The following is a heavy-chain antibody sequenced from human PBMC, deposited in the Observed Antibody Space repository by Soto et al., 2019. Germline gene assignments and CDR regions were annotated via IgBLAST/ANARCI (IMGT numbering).Heavy chain of an antibody. Sequence: KASETLSLTCAVSGGSISSSNWWSWVRQPPGKGLEWIGEIYHSGSTNYNPSLKSRVTISVDKSKNQFSLKLSSVTAADTAVYYCARGGMTTVTPFDYWGQGTLVTVSS. CDR1: GGSISSSNW. CDR2: IYHSGST. D-gene: IGHD4-17*01. J-gene: IGHJ4*02. CDR3: ARGGMTTVTPFDY. V-gene: IGHV4-4*02.